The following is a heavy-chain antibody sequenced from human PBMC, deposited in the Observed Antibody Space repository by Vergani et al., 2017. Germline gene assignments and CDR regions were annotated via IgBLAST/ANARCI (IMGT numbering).Heavy chain of an antibody. CDR1: GFTFSSYA. Sequence: VQLVESGGGVVQPGKSLRLSCAASGFTFSSYAMSWVRQAPGKGLEWVSAISGSGGFTYYADSVKGRFTISRDNSKNTMFLQMNNLRAEDTAVYYCAKDNVPGYYDSSGYCDYWGQGTLVTVSS. CDR3: AKDNVPGYYDSSGYCDY. V-gene: IGHV3-23*04. J-gene: IGHJ4*02. D-gene: IGHD3-22*01. CDR2: ISGSGGFT.